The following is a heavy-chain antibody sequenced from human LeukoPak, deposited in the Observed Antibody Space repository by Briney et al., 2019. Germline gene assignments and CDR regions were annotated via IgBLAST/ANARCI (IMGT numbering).Heavy chain of an antibody. Sequence: GGTLRLSCAASGFTFSSYGMSWVRQAPGKGLEWVSAISGSGGSTYYADSVKGRFTISRDNSKNTLYLQMNSLRAEDTAVYYCAKGEVVVVTSFDYWGQGTLVTVSS. CDR2: ISGSGGST. CDR3: AKGEVVVVTSFDY. D-gene: IGHD3-22*01. J-gene: IGHJ4*02. V-gene: IGHV3-23*01. CDR1: GFTFSSYG.